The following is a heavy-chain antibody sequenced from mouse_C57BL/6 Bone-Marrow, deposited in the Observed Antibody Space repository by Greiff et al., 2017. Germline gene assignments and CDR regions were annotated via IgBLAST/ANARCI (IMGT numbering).Heavy chain of an antibody. CDR3: ARIYYGNYVFDY. CDR1: GYTFTSYW. Sequence: QVQLQQQPGAELVKPGASVKMSCKASGYTFTSYWITWVKQRPGQGLEWIGDIYPGSGSTNYNEKFKSKATLTVDTSSSTAYMQLSSLTSEDSAVYYCARIYYGNYVFDYWGQGTTLTVSS. V-gene: IGHV1-55*01. J-gene: IGHJ2*01. CDR2: IYPGSGST. D-gene: IGHD2-1*01.